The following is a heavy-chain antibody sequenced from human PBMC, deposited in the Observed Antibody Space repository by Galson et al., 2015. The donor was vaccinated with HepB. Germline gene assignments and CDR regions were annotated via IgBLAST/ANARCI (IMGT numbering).Heavy chain of an antibody. Sequence: SVKVSCKASGYTFTSYAMHWVRQAPGQRLEWMGWINAGNGNTKYSQKFQGRVTITRDTSASTAYMELSSLRSEDTAVYYCARDRLRQINILDYGDLGYWGQGTLVTVSS. CDR3: ARDRLRQINILDYGDLGY. J-gene: IGHJ4*02. CDR2: INAGNGNT. D-gene: IGHD4-17*01. CDR1: GYTFTSYA. V-gene: IGHV1-3*01.